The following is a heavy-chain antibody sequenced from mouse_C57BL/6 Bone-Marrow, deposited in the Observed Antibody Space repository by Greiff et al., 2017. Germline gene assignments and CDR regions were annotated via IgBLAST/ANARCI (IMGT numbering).Heavy chain of an antibody. CDR2: ISSGSSTI. V-gene: IGHV5-17*01. CDR1: GFTFSDYG. J-gene: IGHJ4*01. Sequence: EVQVVESGGGLVKPGGSLKLSCAASGFTFSDYGMHWVRQAPEKGLEWVAYISSGSSTIYYADTVKGRFTISRDNAKNTLFLQMTSLRSEDTAMYDCASPDFGYAMDDWGQGTSVTVSS. CDR3: ASPDFGYAMDD.